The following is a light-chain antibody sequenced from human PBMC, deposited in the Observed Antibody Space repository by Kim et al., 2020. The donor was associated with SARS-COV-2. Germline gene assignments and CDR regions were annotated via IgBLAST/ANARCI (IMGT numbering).Light chain of an antibody. J-gene: IGKJ2*03. Sequence: ESAGDRVTSSYRASRNIGAVLAGYQQKSGIASKLIIYQAPTLEGGVPSIFSGSGSGAEFSLTISSLPPDDFSFYYCQHYNSYPYSFGQGTNLEI. CDR1: RNIGAV. CDR3: QHYNSYPYS. V-gene: IGKV1-5*03. CDR2: QAP.